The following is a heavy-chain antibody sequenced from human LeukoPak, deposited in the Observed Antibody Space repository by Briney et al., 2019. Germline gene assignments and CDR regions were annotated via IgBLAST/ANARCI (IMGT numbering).Heavy chain of an antibody. J-gene: IGHJ4*02. CDR1: VFPFSRYS. CDR3: ARANRPYSGSYAFDY. CDR2: ITSSGDTI. D-gene: IGHD1-26*01. Sequence: PGGSLRLSCTTSVFPFSRYSMNWVRQAPGKGLEWVSYITSSGDTIYYADSVKGRFTISRDNAKNSLYLQMNSLRAEDTAVYYCARANRPYSGSYAFDYWGQGTLVTVSS. V-gene: IGHV3-48*04.